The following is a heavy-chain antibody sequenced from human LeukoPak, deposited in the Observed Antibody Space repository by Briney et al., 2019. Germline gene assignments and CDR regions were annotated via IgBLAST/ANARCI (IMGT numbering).Heavy chain of an antibody. CDR1: GGSFSGYY. CDR3: ARVPYTTYYYYCYMDV. Sequence: SETLSLTCAVYGGSFSGYYWSWIRQPPGKGLEWIGYIYYSGSTNYNPSLKSRVTISVDTSKNQFSLKLSSVTAADTAAYYCARVPYTTYYYYCYMDVWGKGTTVTVSS. J-gene: IGHJ6*03. D-gene: IGHD2-2*02. CDR2: IYYSGST. V-gene: IGHV4-59*01.